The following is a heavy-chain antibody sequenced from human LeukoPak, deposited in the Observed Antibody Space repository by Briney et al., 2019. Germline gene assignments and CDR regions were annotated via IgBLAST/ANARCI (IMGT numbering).Heavy chain of an antibody. V-gene: IGHV7-4-1*02. CDR3: ARERYSSGWYWFDP. J-gene: IGHJ5*02. CDR1: GYTFTNYA. Sequence: ASVKVSCKASGYTFTNYAMNWVRQAPGQGLEWMGWINTNTGNPTYAQGFTGRFVFSLDTSVSTAYLQISSLKAEDTAVYYCARERYSSGWYWFDPWGQGTLVTVSS. D-gene: IGHD6-19*01. CDR2: INTNTGNP.